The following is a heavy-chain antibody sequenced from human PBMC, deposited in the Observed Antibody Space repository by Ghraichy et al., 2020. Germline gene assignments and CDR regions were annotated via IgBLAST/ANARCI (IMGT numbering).Heavy chain of an antibody. V-gene: IGHV4-61*02. CDR1: GGSISSGSYY. CDR3: ARERAAAPRNNWFDP. Sequence: TLSLTCTVSGGSISSGSYYWSWIRQPAGKGLEWIGRIYTSGSTNYNPSLKSRVTISVDTSKNQFSLKLSSVTAADTAVYYCARERAAAPRNNWFDPWGQGTLVTVSS. J-gene: IGHJ5*02. CDR2: IYTSGST. D-gene: IGHD6-13*01.